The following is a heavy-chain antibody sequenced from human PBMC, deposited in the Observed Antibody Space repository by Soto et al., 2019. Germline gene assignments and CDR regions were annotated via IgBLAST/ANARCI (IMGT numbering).Heavy chain of an antibody. J-gene: IGHJ3*01. CDR1: GFTFSSYE. Sequence: SLRLSCAASGFTFSSYEMDWIRLAPGRWPEWVSFVSSEGSRTWYTASVKGRFTISRDNAKNSLYLQMNNLGAEDTAVYYCVKEKSEMYSGYDASDVWGQETIVTVSS. D-gene: IGHD5-12*01. CDR3: VKEKSEMYSGYDASDV. V-gene: IGHV3-48*03. CDR2: VSSEGSRT.